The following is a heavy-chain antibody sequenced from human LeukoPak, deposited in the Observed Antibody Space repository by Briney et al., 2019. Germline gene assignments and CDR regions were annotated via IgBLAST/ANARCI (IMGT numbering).Heavy chain of an antibody. V-gene: IGHV3-23*01. Sequence: PGGSLRLSCAASGFTFSSYAMSWVRQAPGKGLEWVSAISGSGGSTYYAGSVKGRFAISRDNSKNTLYLQMNSLRAEDTAVYYCAKGFRRQLVGYHPITWGQGTLVTVSS. J-gene: IGHJ4*02. CDR2: ISGSGGST. D-gene: IGHD6-13*01. CDR1: GFTFSSYA. CDR3: AKGFRRQLVGYHPIT.